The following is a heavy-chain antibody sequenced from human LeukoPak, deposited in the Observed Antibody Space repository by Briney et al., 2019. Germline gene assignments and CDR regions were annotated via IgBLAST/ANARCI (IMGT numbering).Heavy chain of an antibody. Sequence: ASVKVSCKASGYTFTDYYMHWVRQAPGQGLEWMGWINPNTGGTNYAQKFQGRVTMTRDTSISTAYMELSRLRSDDTAVYYCARDTRGSHYMDVWGKGTTVTVSS. V-gene: IGHV1-2*02. CDR2: INPNTGGT. D-gene: IGHD2-15*01. CDR1: GYTFTDYY. J-gene: IGHJ6*03. CDR3: ARDTRGSHYMDV.